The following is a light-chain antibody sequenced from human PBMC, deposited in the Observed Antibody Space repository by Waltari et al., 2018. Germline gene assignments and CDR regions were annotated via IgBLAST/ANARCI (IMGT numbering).Light chain of an antibody. CDR1: RSVLYSSNSKNY. V-gene: IGKV4-1*01. CDR2: LAS. Sequence: DIVMTQSPDSLAVSLGERATINCKSSRSVLYSSNSKNYLAWYQQKPGQPPNLLIYLASTRESGVPDRFSGSGSGTDFTLTISSLQAEDVAVYFCQQYYSSPPAFGQGTKVEIK. CDR3: QQYYSSPPA. J-gene: IGKJ1*01.